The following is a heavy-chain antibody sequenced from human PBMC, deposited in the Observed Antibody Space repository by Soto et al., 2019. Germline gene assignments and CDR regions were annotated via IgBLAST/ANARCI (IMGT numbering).Heavy chain of an antibody. CDR1: GFTFSNAW. CDR3: TTGPTGTRPDAFDI. CDR2: IKSKTDGGTT. V-gene: IGHV3-15*01. Sequence: GGSLRLSCAASGFTFSNAWMSWVRQAPGKGLEWVGRIKSKTDGGTTDYAAPVKGRFTISRDDSKNTLYLQMNSLKTEGTAVYYCTTGPTGTRPDAFDIWGQGTMVTVSS. J-gene: IGHJ3*02. D-gene: IGHD1-1*01.